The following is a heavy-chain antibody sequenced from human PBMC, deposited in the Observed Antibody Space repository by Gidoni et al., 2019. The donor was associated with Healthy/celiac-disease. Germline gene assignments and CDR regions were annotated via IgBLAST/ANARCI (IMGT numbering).Heavy chain of an antibody. CDR2: INSDGSST. D-gene: IGHD1-26*01. J-gene: IGHJ4*02. CDR1: GFTFSSYW. Sequence: EVQLVESGGGLVEPGGSLRLACAAAGFTFSSYWMHWVRQAPGKGLVWVSRINSDGSSTSYADSVKGRFTISRDNAKNTLYLQMNSLRAEDTAVYYCARVGSGSYGLDYWGQGTLVTVSS. CDR3: ARVGSGSYGLDY. V-gene: IGHV3-74*01.